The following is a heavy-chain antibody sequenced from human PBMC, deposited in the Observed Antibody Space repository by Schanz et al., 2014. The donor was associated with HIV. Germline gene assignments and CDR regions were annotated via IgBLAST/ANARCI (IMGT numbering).Heavy chain of an antibody. D-gene: IGHD3-22*01. Sequence: EVQLLASGGGLEQPGGSLRLSCAASGFNFNNYAMTWVRQAPGKGLEWVSSISESGGRTYYADSVNGRFTISRDNSKNTLSLQMTALRTEDTAIYYCAKPEYDSSGNSQTHFDYWGQGTLVSVSS. CDR2: ISESGGRT. J-gene: IGHJ4*02. CDR3: AKPEYDSSGNSQTHFDY. V-gene: IGHV3-23*01. CDR1: GFNFNNYA.